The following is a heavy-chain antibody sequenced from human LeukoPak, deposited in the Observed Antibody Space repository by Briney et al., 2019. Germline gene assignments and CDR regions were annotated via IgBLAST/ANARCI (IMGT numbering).Heavy chain of an antibody. D-gene: IGHD3-22*01. V-gene: IGHV3-11*01. CDR3: AREFPDKSKEGYYDSSGYYYYYYYYYVDV. CDR1: GFTFSDYY. J-gene: IGHJ6*03. Sequence: GGSLRLSCAASGFTFSDYYMSWIRQAPGKGLEWVSYISSSGSTIYYADSVKGRFTISRDNAKNSLYLQMNSLRAEDTAVYYCAREFPDKSKEGYYDSSGYYYYYYYYYVDVWGKGTTVTVSS. CDR2: ISSSGSTI.